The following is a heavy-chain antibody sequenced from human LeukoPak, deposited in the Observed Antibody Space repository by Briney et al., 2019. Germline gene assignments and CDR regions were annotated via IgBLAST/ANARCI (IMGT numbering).Heavy chain of an antibody. Sequence: SETLSLTCTVSGGSISSSNYYWGWIRQPPGKGLECIGSIYYSGSTYYNTSLKSRVTISVDTSKNQFYLKLSSVTAADTAVYYCASGGSCSALCLGNYWGQGTLVTVSS. D-gene: IGHD2-15*01. J-gene: IGHJ4*02. CDR1: GGSISSSNYY. CDR2: IYYSGST. V-gene: IGHV4-39*01. CDR3: ASGGSCSALCLGNY.